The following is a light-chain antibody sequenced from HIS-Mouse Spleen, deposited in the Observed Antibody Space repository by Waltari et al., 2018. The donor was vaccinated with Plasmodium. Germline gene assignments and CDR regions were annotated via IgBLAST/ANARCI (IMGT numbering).Light chain of an antibody. CDR1: SLRSYY. J-gene: IGLJ2*01. CDR2: GKN. V-gene: IGLV3-19*01. Sequence: SSELTQDPAVSVALGQTVRITCQGDSLRSYYASWYQQKPGQAPVLFIYGKNNRPSGIPDRFSGSSSGNTASLTITGAQAEDEADYYCNSRDSSGNHLVFGGGTKLT. CDR3: NSRDSSGNHLV.